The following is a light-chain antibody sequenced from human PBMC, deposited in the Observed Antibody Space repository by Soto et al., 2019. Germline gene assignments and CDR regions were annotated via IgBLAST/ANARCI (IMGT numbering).Light chain of an antibody. V-gene: IGLV2-14*01. CDR1: SSDVGSYNY. Sequence: QSVLTQPASVSGSPGQSITISGTGTSSDVGSYNYVSWYQQHPGKAPKLMIYEVRNRPSGVSDRFSGSKSGKTASLTIFGLQAEDEADYYCSSYTTSTTQVFGGGTKLTVL. CDR2: EVR. CDR3: SSYTTSTTQV. J-gene: IGLJ2*01.